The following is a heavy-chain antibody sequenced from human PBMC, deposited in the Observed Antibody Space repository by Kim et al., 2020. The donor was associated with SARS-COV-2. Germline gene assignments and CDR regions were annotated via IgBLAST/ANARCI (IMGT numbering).Heavy chain of an antibody. CDR1: GGSISSYY. D-gene: IGHD3-16*02. V-gene: IGHV4-59*13. J-gene: IGHJ6*02. CDR3: ARGGYNYVWGSYPNGDYYGMDV. CDR2: IYYSGST. Sequence: SETLSLTCTVSGGSISSYYWSWIRQPPGKGLEWIGYIYYSGSTNYNPSLKSRVTISVDTSKNQFSLKLSSVTAADTAVYYCARGGYNYVWGSYPNGDYYGMDVWGQGTTVTVSS.